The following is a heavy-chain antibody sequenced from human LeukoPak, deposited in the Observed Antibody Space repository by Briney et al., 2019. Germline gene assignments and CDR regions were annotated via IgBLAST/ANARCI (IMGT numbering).Heavy chain of an antibody. CDR3: ARQSVDPHAFDI. D-gene: IGHD5-12*01. V-gene: IGHV1-69*04. J-gene: IGHJ3*02. CDR1: GGTFSSYA. Sequence: GASVKVSCKASGGTFSSYAISWVRQAPGQGLEWMGRIIPILGIANYAQKFQGRVTITADKSTSTAYMELSSLRSEDTAVYYCARQSVDPHAFDIWGQGTMVTVSS. CDR2: IIPILGIA.